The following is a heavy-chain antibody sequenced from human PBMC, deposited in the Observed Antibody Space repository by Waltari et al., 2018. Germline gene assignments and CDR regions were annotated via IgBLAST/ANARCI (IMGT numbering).Heavy chain of an antibody. V-gene: IGHV4-39*01. CDR2: ISYSGTT. CDR3: ATYIGASVGTAAFDV. Sequence: QLQLQEQGPRLVQHYETQSLICSVSRVSITSNRPYWAWIRQSPGQGLEGIGTISYSGTTYISPSLKSRVSVSRDTSKNQVSLTLGSVTAADMAVYYCATYIGASVGTAAFDVWGQGTMVTVSS. CDR1: RVSITSNRPY. D-gene: IGHD5-12*01. J-gene: IGHJ3*01.